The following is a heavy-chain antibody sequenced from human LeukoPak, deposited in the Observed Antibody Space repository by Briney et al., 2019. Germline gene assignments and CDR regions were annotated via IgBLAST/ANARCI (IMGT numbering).Heavy chain of an antibody. Sequence: AGGSLRLSCAASGITLSNYFMSWVRQAPGKGLEWVSAIGPSGGNTYYADSVKGRFTISRDNSKNTLYLQMTSLRAEETAVYYCAKDSKMSYYGSGSHYDYWGQGTLVTVSS. CDR2: IGPSGGNT. J-gene: IGHJ4*02. V-gene: IGHV3-23*01. D-gene: IGHD3-10*01. CDR1: GITLSNYF. CDR3: AKDSKMSYYGSGSHYDY.